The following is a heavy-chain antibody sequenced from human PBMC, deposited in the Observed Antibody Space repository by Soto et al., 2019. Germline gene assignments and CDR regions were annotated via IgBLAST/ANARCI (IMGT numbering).Heavy chain of an antibody. D-gene: IGHD3-16*01. CDR2: ISGSGGST. CDR3: AKGYSGFDDSDAFDI. J-gene: IGHJ3*02. Sequence: PGESLRLSCAASGFTFSSYAMSWVRQAPGKGLEWVSAISGSGGSTYYADSVKGRFTISRDNSKNTRYLQMNSLSAEDTAVYYCAKGYSGFDDSDAFDIWGQGTMVTVS. V-gene: IGHV3-23*01. CDR1: GFTFSSYA.